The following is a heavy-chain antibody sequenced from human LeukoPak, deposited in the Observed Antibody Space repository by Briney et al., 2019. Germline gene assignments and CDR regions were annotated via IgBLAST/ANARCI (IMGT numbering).Heavy chain of an antibody. J-gene: IGHJ4*02. V-gene: IGHV3-23*01. CDR3: ARGDTAMVSNYFDY. D-gene: IGHD5-18*01. CDR1: GFTFSSYG. Sequence: PGGTLRLSCAASGFTFSSYGMSWVRQAPGKGLEWVSGISGRDSTTYYADSVKGRFTIYRDNAKNSLYLQMNSLRAEDTAVYYCARGDTAMVSNYFDYWGQGTLVTVSS. CDR2: ISGRDSTT.